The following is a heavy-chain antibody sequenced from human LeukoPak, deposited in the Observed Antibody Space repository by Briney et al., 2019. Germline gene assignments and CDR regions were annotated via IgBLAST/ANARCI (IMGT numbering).Heavy chain of an antibody. CDR1: GYIFTSYS. CDR2: INPSGGST. V-gene: IGHV1-46*01. CDR3: ARALPHRRLMDTTMEQHWFDP. Sequence: ASVKVSCKASGYIFTSYSMHWVRQAPGQGLEWMGLINPSGGSTRYAQKFQGRVTMTRDMSTSTVYMELSSLRSEDTAVYYCARALPHRRLMDTTMEQHWFDPWGQGTLVTVSS. D-gene: IGHD5-18*01. J-gene: IGHJ5*02.